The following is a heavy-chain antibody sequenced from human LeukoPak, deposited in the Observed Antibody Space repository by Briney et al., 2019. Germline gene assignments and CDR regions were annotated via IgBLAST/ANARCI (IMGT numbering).Heavy chain of an antibody. V-gene: IGHV3-30*02. Sequence: GGSLRLSCAASGFTFSSYGMHWGRQAPGKGLEWVAFIRYDGSNKYYADSVKGRFTISRDNAKNSLYLQMNSLRAEDTAVYYCARDFPSTYCGGDCYGGYFDYWGQGTLVTVSS. CDR1: GFTFSSYG. CDR3: ARDFPSTYCGGDCYGGYFDY. CDR2: IRYDGSNK. D-gene: IGHD2-21*02. J-gene: IGHJ4*02.